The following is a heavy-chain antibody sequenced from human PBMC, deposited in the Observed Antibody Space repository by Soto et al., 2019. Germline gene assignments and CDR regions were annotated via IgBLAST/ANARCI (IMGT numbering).Heavy chain of an antibody. CDR3: ARDKHDAWASLGLDC. Sequence: QVQLVESGGGVVQPGRSLRLSCAASGFTFSSYGMHWVRQAPGKGLEWVAVIWYDGSNKYYADSVKGRFTISRDNSKNTLYLQMNSLRAEDTAVYYCARDKHDAWASLGLDCWGQGTLVTVSS. J-gene: IGHJ4*02. V-gene: IGHV3-33*01. D-gene: IGHD1-1*01. CDR1: GFTFSSYG. CDR2: IWYDGSNK.